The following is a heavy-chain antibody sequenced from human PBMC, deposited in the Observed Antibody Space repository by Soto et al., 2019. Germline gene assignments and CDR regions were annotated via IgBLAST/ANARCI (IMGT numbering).Heavy chain of an antibody. CDR2: LSGDGSRA. J-gene: IGHJ4*02. CDR1: GFNFGGYA. Sequence: PGGSLRLSCAGTGFNFGGYAMSWVRQAPGKGLEWVSTLSGDGSRAYYADSVRGRSTVSRDNSKSTLYLRMNSLRADDTAIYYCAKRGGYAISFYDSWGQGTLVTVSS. CDR3: AKRGGYAISFYDS. V-gene: IGHV3-23*01. D-gene: IGHD3-16*01.